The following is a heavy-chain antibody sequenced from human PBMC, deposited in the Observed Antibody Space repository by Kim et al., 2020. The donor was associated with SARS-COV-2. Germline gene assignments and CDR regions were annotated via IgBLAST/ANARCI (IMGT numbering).Heavy chain of an antibody. CDR1: GFTFSGSD. CDR3: TIGSGSLSPVLDF. J-gene: IGHJ6*02. D-gene: IGHD1-26*01. Sequence: GGSLRLSCAASGFTFSGSDMHWIRQASGKGLEWVARIRRTANSYSTAYAASVQVRFTISSDDSTNTAYLHINSLKTEDTSVYSSTIGSGSLSPVLDFWG. CDR2: IRRTANSYST. V-gene: IGHV3-73*01.